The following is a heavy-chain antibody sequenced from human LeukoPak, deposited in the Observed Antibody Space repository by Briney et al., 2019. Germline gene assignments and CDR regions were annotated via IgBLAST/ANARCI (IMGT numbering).Heavy chain of an antibody. V-gene: IGHV4-38-2*02. Sequence: SETLSLTCTVSGYSISSGYYWGWIRQPPGKGLEWIGSIYHSGSTYYNPSLKSRVTISVDTSKNQFSLKLSSVTAADTAVYHCARGADSSSWYRIYWGQGTLVTVSS. J-gene: IGHJ4*02. CDR2: IYHSGST. CDR1: GYSISSGYY. CDR3: ARGADSSSWYRIY. D-gene: IGHD6-13*01.